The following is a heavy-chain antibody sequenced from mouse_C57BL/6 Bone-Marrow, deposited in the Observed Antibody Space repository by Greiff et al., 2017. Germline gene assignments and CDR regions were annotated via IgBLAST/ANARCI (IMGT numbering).Heavy chain of an antibody. Sequence: EVKLVESGGGLVKPGGSLKLSCAASGFTFSSYTMSWVRQTPEKRLEWVATISGGGGNTYYPDSVKGRFTISRDKAKNTLYLQMSSLRSEDTALYYCASHYDYDYFDYWGQGTTLTVSS. CDR1: GFTFSSYT. J-gene: IGHJ2*01. V-gene: IGHV5-9*01. CDR2: ISGGGGNT. D-gene: IGHD2-4*01. CDR3: ASHYDYDYFDY.